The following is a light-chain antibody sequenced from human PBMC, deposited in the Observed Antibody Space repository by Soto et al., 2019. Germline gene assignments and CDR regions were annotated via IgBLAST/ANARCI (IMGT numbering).Light chain of an antibody. CDR1: SSNIGAGYD. V-gene: IGLV1-40*01. CDR2: DNT. J-gene: IGLJ3*02. CDR3: QSYDTSLSFGV. Sequence: QSVLTQPPSVSGAPGQRVTISCTGSSSNIGAGYDVHWYQQHPGAAPRLLIFDNTNRPSGVRDRFYGSKSGSAASLAITGLQAEDEGDYYCQSYDTSLSFGVFGGGTKVTVL.